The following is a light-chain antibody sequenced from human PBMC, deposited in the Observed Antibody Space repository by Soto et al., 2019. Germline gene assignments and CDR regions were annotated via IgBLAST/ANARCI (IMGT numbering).Light chain of an antibody. CDR3: QQRSNWPPSLS. CDR1: QSVSSY. Sequence: ETVLTQSPATLSLSPGERATLSCRASQSVSSYLAWYQQKPGQAPRLLIYDASKRATGTPDRFSGSGSGTDFTLTISSLESEDFAVYYCQQRSNWPPSLSFGGGTKVELK. CDR2: DAS. J-gene: IGKJ4*01. V-gene: IGKV3-11*01.